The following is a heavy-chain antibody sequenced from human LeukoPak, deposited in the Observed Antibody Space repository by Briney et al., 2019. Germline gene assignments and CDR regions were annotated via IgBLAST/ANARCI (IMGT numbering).Heavy chain of an antibody. CDR3: ARSTVVIAPDY. D-gene: IGHD2-21*01. J-gene: IGHJ4*02. CDR1: GFTFSSYG. Sequence: GGSLRLSCAASGFTFSSYGMPWVRQAPGKGLEWVAVIWYDGSNKYYADSVKGRFTISRDNSKNTLYLQMNSLRTEDTAVYYCARSTVVIAPDYWGQGTLVTVSS. V-gene: IGHV3-33*01. CDR2: IWYDGSNK.